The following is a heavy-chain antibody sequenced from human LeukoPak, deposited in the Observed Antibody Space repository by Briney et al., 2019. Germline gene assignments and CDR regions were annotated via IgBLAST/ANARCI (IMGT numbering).Heavy chain of an antibody. CDR3: ARVRAYYYDSSGYFDY. J-gene: IGHJ4*02. D-gene: IGHD3-22*01. CDR1: GGSFTGYY. CDR2: INHSGST. Sequence: SETLSLTCAVYGGSFTGYYWRWIRQPPGQGLEWIGEINHSGSTKYNPSLKSRVTISVDTSKNQFSLKLSSVTAADTAVYYCARVRAYYYDSSGYFDYWGQGTLVTVSS. V-gene: IGHV4-34*09.